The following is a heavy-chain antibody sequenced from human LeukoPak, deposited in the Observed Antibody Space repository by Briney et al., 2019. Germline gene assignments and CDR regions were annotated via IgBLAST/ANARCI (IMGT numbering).Heavy chain of an antibody. V-gene: IGHV4-39*07. Sequence: SSETLSLTCTVSGGSISSSSYYWGWIRQPPGKGLEWIGSIYYSGSTYYNPSLKSRVTISVDTSKNQFSLKLSSVTAADTAVYYCARDLGRKGSDAFDIWGQGTMVTVSS. CDR2: IYYSGST. D-gene: IGHD7-27*01. J-gene: IGHJ3*02. CDR3: ARDLGRKGSDAFDI. CDR1: GGSISSSSYY.